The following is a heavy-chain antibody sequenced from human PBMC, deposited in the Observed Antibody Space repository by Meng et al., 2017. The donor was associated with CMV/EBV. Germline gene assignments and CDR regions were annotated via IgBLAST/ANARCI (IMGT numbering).Heavy chain of an antibody. J-gene: IGHJ5*02. CDR2: IYYSGST. D-gene: IGHD2-2*01. Sequence: SETLSLTCTVSGGSISSSSYYWGWSRQPPGKGLEWIGSIYYSGSTYYNPSLKSRVTISVDTSKNQFSLKLSSVTAADTAVYYCASYWYQLLEDNYNWFDPWGQGTLVTVSS. CDR3: ASYWYQLLEDNYNWFDP. V-gene: IGHV4-39*01. CDR1: GGSISSSSYY.